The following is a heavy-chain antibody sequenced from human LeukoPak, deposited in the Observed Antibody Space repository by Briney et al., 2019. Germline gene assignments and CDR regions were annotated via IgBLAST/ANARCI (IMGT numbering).Heavy chain of an antibody. Sequence: SETLSLTCTVSGGSINSYYWSWIRQPAGKELEWIGRIYTSGTTNYNPSLKSRVTMSVDTSKKQFSLKLSSVTAADTAVYYCARGRGSGIRYYYYYYGMDVWGQGTTVTVSS. CDR2: IYTSGTT. J-gene: IGHJ6*02. CDR1: GGSINSYY. CDR3: ARGRGSGIRYYYYYYGMDV. D-gene: IGHD3-10*01. V-gene: IGHV4-4*07.